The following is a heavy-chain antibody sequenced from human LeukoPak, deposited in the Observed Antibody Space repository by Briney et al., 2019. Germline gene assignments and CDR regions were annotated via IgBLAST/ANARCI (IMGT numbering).Heavy chain of an antibody. D-gene: IGHD3-10*01. CDR2: ISAYNGNT. CDR1: GYTFTSYG. Sequence: ASVKVSCKASGYTFTSYGISWVRQAPGQGLEWMGWISAYNGNTNYAQELQGRVTMTTDTSTSTAYMELRSLRSDDTAVYYCARNFWFGDLAILDYWGQGTLVTVSS. CDR3: ARNFWFGDLAILDY. J-gene: IGHJ4*02. V-gene: IGHV1-18*01.